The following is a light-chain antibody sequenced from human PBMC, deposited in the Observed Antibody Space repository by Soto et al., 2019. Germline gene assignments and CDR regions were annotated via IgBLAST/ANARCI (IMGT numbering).Light chain of an antibody. CDR3: QQYNHYSS. V-gene: IGKV1-5*03. J-gene: IGKJ2*01. Sequence: DTQMTQTPSTLSASVGDRVTVTCRASQSVSSWLAWYQQKPGKAPKLLISEASSLQSGVPSRFSGSGSGTEFTLTISSLQPDDFATYYCQQYNHYSSFGQGTKLELK. CDR1: QSVSSW. CDR2: EAS.